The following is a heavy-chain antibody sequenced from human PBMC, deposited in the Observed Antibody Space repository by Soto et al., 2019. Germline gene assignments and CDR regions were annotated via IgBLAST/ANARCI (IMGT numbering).Heavy chain of an antibody. V-gene: IGHV3-23*01. CDR1: GFTFTTYA. CDR3: AKDYSSGYYAFVI. J-gene: IGHJ3*02. D-gene: IGHD3-22*01. Sequence: EVQLLESGGGLVQPGGSLRLSCAPSGFTFTTYAMSWVRQAPGKGLEWVSSISSGGDTYYADSVKGRFTISRDSSKNRLYLQIDNLRAEDTVTYYCAKDYSSGYYAFVIWGRGTMVTVSS. CDR2: ISSGGDT.